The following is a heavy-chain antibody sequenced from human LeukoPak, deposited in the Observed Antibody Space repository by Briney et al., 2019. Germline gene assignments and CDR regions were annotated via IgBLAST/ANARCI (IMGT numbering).Heavy chain of an antibody. V-gene: IGHV3-30*03. CDR2: ISYDGSNK. D-gene: IGHD6-13*01. J-gene: IGHJ6*02. CDR1: GSTFSSYG. Sequence: GRSLRLSCAASGSTFSSYGMHWVRQAPGKGLEWVAVISYDGSNKYYADSVKGRFTISRDNSKNTLYLQMNSLRAEDTAVYYCARETYSSSWYLAGLYYYYGMDVWGQGTTVTVSS. CDR3: ARETYSSSWYLAGLYYYYGMDV.